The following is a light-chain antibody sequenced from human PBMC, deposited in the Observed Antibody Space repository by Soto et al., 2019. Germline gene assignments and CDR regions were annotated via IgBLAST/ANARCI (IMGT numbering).Light chain of an antibody. J-gene: IGKJ4*01. CDR2: GAS. V-gene: IGKV3-15*01. CDR3: QQYNKWPLT. CDR1: QSVSSN. Sequence: EIVMTQSPATLSVSPGERATLSCRASQSVSSNLAWYQQKPGQAPRRLIYGASTRDTGIPATFSGSGSGTEFTLSISSLQSEDFAVCYCQQYNKWPLTFGGGTKVEIK.